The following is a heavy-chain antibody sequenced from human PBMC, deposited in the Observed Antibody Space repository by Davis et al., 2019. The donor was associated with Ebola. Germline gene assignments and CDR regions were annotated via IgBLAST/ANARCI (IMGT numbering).Heavy chain of an antibody. CDR1: GGSISSGGYY. V-gene: IGHV4-31*03. CDR2: IYYSGST. J-gene: IGHJ4*02. CDR3: ARGRIAARTFDY. D-gene: IGHD6-6*01. Sequence: PSETLSLTCTVSGGSISSGGYYWSWIRQHPGKGLEWIGYIYYSGSTYYNPSLKSRVTISVDTSKNQFSLKLSSVTAADTAVYYCARGRIAARTFDYWGQGTLVTVSS.